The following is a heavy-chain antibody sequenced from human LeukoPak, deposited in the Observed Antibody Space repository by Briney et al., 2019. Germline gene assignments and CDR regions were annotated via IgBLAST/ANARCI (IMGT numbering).Heavy chain of an antibody. Sequence: GASVKVSCKSSGYSFTDYHVHRVRPAPGQRLEWLGKIFAKAEPATNAQKLQGRITLTRDTSTNTVYMELSSLRSEDTAIYYCARETPGAYSFDFWGQGALVTVSS. V-gene: IGHV1-46*04. J-gene: IGHJ4*02. CDR3: ARETPGAYSFDF. CDR1: GYSFTDYH. D-gene: IGHD4-23*01. CDR2: IFAKAEPA.